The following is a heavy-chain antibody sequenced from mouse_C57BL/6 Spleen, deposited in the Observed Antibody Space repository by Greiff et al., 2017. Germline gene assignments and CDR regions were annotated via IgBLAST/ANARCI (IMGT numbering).Heavy chain of an antibody. D-gene: IGHD1-1*01. Sequence: EVQLQQSGTVLARPGASVKMSCKTSGYTFTSYWMHWVKQRPGQGLEWIGAIYPGNSDTSYNQKFKGKAKLNAVTSASTAYMELSSLTNEDSAVYYCTRSDYYGSSPWFAYWGQGTLVTVAA. V-gene: IGHV1-5*01. CDR3: TRSDYYGSSPWFAY. CDR2: IYPGNSDT. CDR1: GYTFTSYW. J-gene: IGHJ3*01.